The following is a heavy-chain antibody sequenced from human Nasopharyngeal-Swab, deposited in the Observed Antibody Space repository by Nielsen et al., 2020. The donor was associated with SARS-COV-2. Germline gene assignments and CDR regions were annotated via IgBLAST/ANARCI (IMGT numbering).Heavy chain of an antibody. CDR2: INAGNGNT. J-gene: IGHJ6*02. V-gene: IGHV1-3*01. CDR3: ARGDYSSSWDRSYYGMDV. Sequence: WVRQAPGQRLEWMGWINAGNGNTKYSQKSQGRVTITRDTSASTAYMELSSLRPEDTAVYYCARGDYSSSWDRSYYGMDVWGQGTTVTVSS. D-gene: IGHD6-13*01.